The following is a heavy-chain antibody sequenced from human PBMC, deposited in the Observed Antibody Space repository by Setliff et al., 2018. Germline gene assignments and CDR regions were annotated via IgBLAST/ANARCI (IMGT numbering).Heavy chain of an antibody. J-gene: IGHJ4*02. Sequence: SETLSLTCTVSGGSISSHNWSWIRQPPGKGLEWIGHIFNSGTNFHPSFRSRVTMSVDISKNQFSLQLSSVTAADTAVYYCARDHFGVAGDSWGQGTLVTVSS. V-gene: IGHV4-4*08. CDR1: GGSISSHN. D-gene: IGHD3-3*01. CDR3: ARDHFGVAGDS. CDR2: IFNSGT.